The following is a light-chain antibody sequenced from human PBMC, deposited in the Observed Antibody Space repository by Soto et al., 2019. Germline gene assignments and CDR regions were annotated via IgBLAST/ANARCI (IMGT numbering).Light chain of an antibody. CDR3: QQSYSNTLS. Sequence: DIQLTQSPSSLSASVGDRVTINCRASHSIYTYLNWCQLKPGKGPKLRILASSPLQSGVPSRFSGSGSGAYFSRTISSLQTEDFATDYCQQSYSNTLSFGGGTRV. J-gene: IGKJ4*01. CDR2: ASS. V-gene: IGKV1-39*01. CDR1: HSIYTY.